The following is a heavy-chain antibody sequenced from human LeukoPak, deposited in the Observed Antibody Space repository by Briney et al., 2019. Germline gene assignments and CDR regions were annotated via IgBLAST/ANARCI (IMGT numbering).Heavy chain of an antibody. CDR1: GFTFSSYS. J-gene: IGHJ4*02. CDR2: ISSSSSYI. D-gene: IGHD3-22*01. CDR3: ARDLSGSSGYYTGYFDY. V-gene: IGHV3-21*01. Sequence: PGGSLRLSCAASGFTFSSYSMNWVRQAPGKGLEWVSSISSSSSYIYYADSVKGRFTISRDNAKNSLYLQMNNLRAEDTAVYYCARDLSGSSGYYTGYFDYWGQGTLVTVSS.